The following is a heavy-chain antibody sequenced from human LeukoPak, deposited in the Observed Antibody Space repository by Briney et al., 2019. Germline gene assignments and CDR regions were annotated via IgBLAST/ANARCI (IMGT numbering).Heavy chain of an antibody. Sequence: ASVKVSCKASGGTFSSYAISWVRQAPGQGLEWMGGIIPIFGTANYAQKFQGRVTITADESTSTAYMELSSLRAEDTAVYYCARVGRNYFDYWGQGTLVTVSS. CDR1: GGTFSSYA. CDR3: ARVGRNYFDY. D-gene: IGHD3-10*01. J-gene: IGHJ4*02. CDR2: IIPIFGTA. V-gene: IGHV1-69*13.